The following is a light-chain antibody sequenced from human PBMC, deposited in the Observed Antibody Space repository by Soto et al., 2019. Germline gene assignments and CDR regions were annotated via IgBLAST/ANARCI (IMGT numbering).Light chain of an antibody. Sequence: QSVLTQPPSVSAAPGQKVTSSCSGSSSNIGNHLVSWYHQLPGTAPKLLIYDDNKRPSGIPDRFSGSKSGTSATLGITGLQTGDEADYYCGTWDGSLSAAVFGGGTKLTVL. CDR1: SSNIGNHL. CDR2: DDN. V-gene: IGLV1-51*01. J-gene: IGLJ3*02. CDR3: GTWDGSLSAAV.